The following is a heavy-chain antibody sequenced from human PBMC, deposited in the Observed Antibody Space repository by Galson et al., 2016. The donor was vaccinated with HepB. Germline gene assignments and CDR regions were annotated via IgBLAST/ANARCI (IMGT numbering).Heavy chain of an antibody. Sequence: SLRLSCAASGFSLSSYWMHWVRQAPGKGLEWVSAINGGGDTTFYADSVKGRFIVSRDNSEDTLYLQMNSLRAEDTALYYCARHNLGAAFVQFWGPGTLVTVSS. J-gene: IGHJ4*02. D-gene: IGHD1-26*01. V-gene: IGHV3-74*01. CDR2: INGGGDTT. CDR3: ARHNLGAAFVQF. CDR1: GFSLSSYW.